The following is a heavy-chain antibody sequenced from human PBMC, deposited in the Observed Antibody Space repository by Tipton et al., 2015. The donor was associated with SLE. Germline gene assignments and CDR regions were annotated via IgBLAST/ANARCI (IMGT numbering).Heavy chain of an antibody. CDR2: ISSSSSTI. CDR3: AREPMVVVAVFDY. CDR1: GFTFSSYS. V-gene: IGHV3-48*04. J-gene: IGHJ4*02. D-gene: IGHD2-15*01. Sequence: SLRLSCAASGFTFSSYSMNWVRQAPGKGLEWVSYISSSSSTIYYADSVKGRFTISRDNAKNSLYLQMNSLRAEDTAVYYCAREPMVVVAVFDYWGQGTLVTVSS.